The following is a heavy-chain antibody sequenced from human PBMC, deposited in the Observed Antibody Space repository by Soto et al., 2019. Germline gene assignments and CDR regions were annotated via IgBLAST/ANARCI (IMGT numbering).Heavy chain of an antibody. Sequence: SVKVSCKASGGTFSSYTISWVRQAPGQGLEWMGRIIPILGIANYAQKFQGRVTITADKSTSTAYMELSSLRSEDTAVYYCASHTTERFGVVIPQLDYWGQGTLVTVSS. CDR1: GGTFSSYT. CDR2: IIPILGIA. D-gene: IGHD3-3*01. V-gene: IGHV1-69*02. J-gene: IGHJ4*02. CDR3: ASHTTERFGVVIPQLDY.